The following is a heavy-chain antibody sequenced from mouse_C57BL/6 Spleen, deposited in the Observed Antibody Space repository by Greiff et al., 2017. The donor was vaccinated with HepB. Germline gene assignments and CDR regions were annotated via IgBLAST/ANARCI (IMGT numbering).Heavy chain of an antibody. J-gene: IGHJ3*01. CDR3: APSYYCSSSWFAY. Sequence: EVQLQESGAELVKPGASVKLSCTASGFNIKDYYMHWVKQRTEQGLEWIGRIDPEDGETKYAPKFKGKATITADTSSNTAYLQLSILTSEDTAVSYFAPSYYCSSSWFAYWGQGTLVTVSA. CDR2: IDPEDGET. D-gene: IGHD1-1*01. CDR1: GFNIKDYY. V-gene: IGHV14-2*01.